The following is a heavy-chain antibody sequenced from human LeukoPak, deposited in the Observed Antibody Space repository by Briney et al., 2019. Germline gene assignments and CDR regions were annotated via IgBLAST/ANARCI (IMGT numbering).Heavy chain of an antibody. J-gene: IGHJ4*02. CDR2: IYYSGST. V-gene: IGHV4-59*12. CDR1: GGSISSYY. Sequence: NPSETLSLTCTVSGGSISSYYWSWIRQPPGKGLEWIGSIYYSGSTYYNPSLKSRVTISVDTSKNQFSLNLNSVTAADTAVYFCARDEGSAYPFDYWGQGTLVTVSS. D-gene: IGHD3-22*01. CDR3: ARDEGSAYPFDY.